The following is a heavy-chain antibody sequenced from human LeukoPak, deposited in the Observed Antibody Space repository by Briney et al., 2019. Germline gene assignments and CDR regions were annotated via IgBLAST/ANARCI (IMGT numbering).Heavy chain of an antibody. J-gene: IGHJ4*02. Sequence: EASVKVSCKASGGTFSSYAISWVRQAPGQGLEWMGGIIPIFGTANYAQKFQGRVTITADESTSTAYMGLSSLRSEDTAVYYCARESRVQSGYSVASWGQGTLVTVSS. V-gene: IGHV1-69*13. CDR3: ARESRVQSGYSVAS. CDR2: IIPIFGTA. D-gene: IGHD5-12*01. CDR1: GGTFSSYA.